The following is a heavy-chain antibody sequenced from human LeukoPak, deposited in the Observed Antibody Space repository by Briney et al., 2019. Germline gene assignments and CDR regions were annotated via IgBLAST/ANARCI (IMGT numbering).Heavy chain of an antibody. V-gene: IGHV1-69*05. Sequence: SVKVSCTASGGTFSSYAISWVRQAPGQGLEWMGRIIPIFGTANYAQKFQGRVTITTDESTSTAYMELSSLRSEDTAVYYCARDLTKYWYFDLWGRGTLVTVSS. J-gene: IGHJ2*01. CDR1: GGTFSSYA. CDR2: IIPIFGTA. D-gene: IGHD1-14*01. CDR3: ARDLTKYWYFDL.